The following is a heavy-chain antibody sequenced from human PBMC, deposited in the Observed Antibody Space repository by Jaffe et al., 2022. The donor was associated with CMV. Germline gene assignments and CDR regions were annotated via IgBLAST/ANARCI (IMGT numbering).Heavy chain of an antibody. CDR1: GFTFSNAW. J-gene: IGHJ3*02. V-gene: IGHV3-15*01. CDR3: TTVPDLLPPNDAFDI. Sequence: EVQLVESGGGLVKPGGSLRLSCAASGFTFSNAWMSWVRQAPGKGLEWVGRIKSKTDGGTTDYAAPVKGRFTISRDDSKNTLYLQMNSLKTEDTAVYYCTTVPDLLPPNDAFDIWGQGTMVTVSS. CDR2: IKSKTDGGTT. D-gene: IGHD3-10*01.